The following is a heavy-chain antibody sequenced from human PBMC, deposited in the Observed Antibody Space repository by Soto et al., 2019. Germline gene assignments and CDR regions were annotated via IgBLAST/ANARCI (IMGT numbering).Heavy chain of an antibody. CDR3: ARNRHRNWFEP. D-gene: IGHD3-16*02. J-gene: IGHJ5*02. CDR2: IYYSGST. Sequence: SETLSLTCIFSVVSISSSSYYCGWIRQPPWKGLEWIGSIYYSGSTYYNPSLKSRVTISVDTSKNQFSLKLSSVTAADTAVFYCARNRHRNWFEPWGQGTLVTVSS. V-gene: IGHV4-39*01. CDR1: VVSISSSSYY.